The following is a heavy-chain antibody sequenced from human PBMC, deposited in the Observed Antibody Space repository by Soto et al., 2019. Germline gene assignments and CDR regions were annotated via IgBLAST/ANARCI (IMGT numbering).Heavy chain of an antibody. CDR3: ARAHYCDYGYGMDV. CDR1: GGSISSGGYS. V-gene: IGHV4-30-2*01. CDR2: IYHSGST. D-gene: IGHD4-17*01. J-gene: IGHJ6*02. Sequence: QLQLQESGSGLVKPSQTLSLTCAVSGGSISSGGYSWSWIRQPPGKGLEWIGYIYHSGSTYYNPSLKSRVTISVDRSKNQFSLKLSSVTAADTAVYYCARAHYCDYGYGMDVWGQGTTLTVSS.